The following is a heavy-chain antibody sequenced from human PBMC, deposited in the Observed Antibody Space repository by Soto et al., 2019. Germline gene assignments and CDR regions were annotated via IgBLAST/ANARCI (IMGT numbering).Heavy chain of an antibody. J-gene: IGHJ2*01. V-gene: IGHV3-53*01. CDR1: GFTVTNKY. CDR3: ARVDYGDYGWYFDL. CDR2: IDSGGAT. Sequence: ESGGNLIQPGGSLRLSCAASGFTVTNKYMTWVRQAPGKGLEWVSLIDSGGATSYADSVKGRFTISRDNSKDILYLQVNSLRAADTAVYYCARVDYGDYGWYFDLWGRGTLVTVSS. D-gene: IGHD4-17*01.